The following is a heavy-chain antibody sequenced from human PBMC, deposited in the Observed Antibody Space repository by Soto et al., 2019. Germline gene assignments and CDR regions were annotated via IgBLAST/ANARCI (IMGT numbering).Heavy chain of an antibody. Sequence: QVQLVQSGAEVKKPGASVKVSCKASGYTFTDYAMHWMRQAPGQRLEGMGWLSTGNGNTKYSQKFRGRVIITRDTSATTVYTELSSLRSEDTAVYYCAKGSQMWTPDYWGQGTLVTVSS. CDR2: LSTGNGNT. CDR1: GYTFTDYA. D-gene: IGHD2-21*01. V-gene: IGHV1-3*04. CDR3: AKGSQMWTPDY. J-gene: IGHJ4*02.